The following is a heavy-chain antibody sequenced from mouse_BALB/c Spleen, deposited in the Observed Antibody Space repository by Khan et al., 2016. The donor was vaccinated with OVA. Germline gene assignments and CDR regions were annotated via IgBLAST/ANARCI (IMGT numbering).Heavy chain of an antibody. Sequence: QVQLKQSGAELARPGASVKMSCKASGYTFTSHTMHWVKQRPGQGLEWIGYINPRSGYTQYNQKFNDKATLTADISSSTAYMQLSSLTSEDSAVYYVARRTTEYALDYWGQGTSVTVSS. CDR1: GYTFTSHT. J-gene: IGHJ4*01. V-gene: IGHV1-4*01. D-gene: IGHD2-14*01. CDR3: ARRTTEYALDY. CDR2: INPRSGYT.